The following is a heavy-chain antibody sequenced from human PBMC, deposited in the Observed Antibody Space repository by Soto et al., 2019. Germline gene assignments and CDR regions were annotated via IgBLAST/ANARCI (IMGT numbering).Heavy chain of an antibody. V-gene: IGHV1-24*01. CDR1: GYTLTELS. Sequence: ASVKVSCKVSGYTLTELSMHWVRQAPGKGLEWMGGFDPEDGEAIYAQKFQDRVTMTEDTSTDTAYKELSSLRSEDTAVYYCATSSPRPQYDFWSGYHDPFDIWRQGTMVTVSS. CDR2: FDPEDGEA. D-gene: IGHD3-3*01. CDR3: ATSSPRPQYDFWSGYHDPFDI. J-gene: IGHJ3*02.